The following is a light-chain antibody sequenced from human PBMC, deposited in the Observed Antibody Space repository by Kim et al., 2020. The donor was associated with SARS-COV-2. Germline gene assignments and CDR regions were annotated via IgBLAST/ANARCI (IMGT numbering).Light chain of an antibody. CDR1: SSDIGGYNF. J-gene: IGLJ2*01. Sequence: QSALTQPASVSGSPGQSITISCTGTSSDIGGYNFVSWYQQHPGKAPKLMISDVSNRPSGVSNRFSGSKSGNTASLTISGLQAEDEAEYYCSSYTNTNTHVLFGGGTQLTVL. V-gene: IGLV2-14*03. CDR2: DVS. CDR3: SSYTNTNTHVL.